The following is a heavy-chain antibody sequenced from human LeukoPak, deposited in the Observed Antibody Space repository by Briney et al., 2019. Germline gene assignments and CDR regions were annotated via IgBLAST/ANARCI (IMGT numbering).Heavy chain of an antibody. V-gene: IGHV4-39*07. CDR1: GGSISSSSYY. J-gene: IGHJ4*02. D-gene: IGHD3-16*02. Sequence: SETLSLTCTVSGGSISSSSYYWGWIRQPPGKGLEWIGSIYYSGSTYYNPSLKSRVTISVDTSKNQFSLKLSSVTAADTAVYYCARVLSWYRYYFDYWGQGTLVTVSS. CDR2: IYYSGST. CDR3: ARVLSWYRYYFDY.